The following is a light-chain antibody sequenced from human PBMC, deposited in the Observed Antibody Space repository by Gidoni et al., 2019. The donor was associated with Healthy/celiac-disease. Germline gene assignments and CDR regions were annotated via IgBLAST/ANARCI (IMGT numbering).Light chain of an antibody. CDR2: KAS. V-gene: IGKV1-5*03. Sequence: DIQTTQSPSTLSASVGDRVTITCRASQSISSWLAWYQQKPGKAPKLLIYKASSLESGVPSRFGGSGSGTECTLTISRLQPDDFATYYCQQYDSYPWTFGQGTKVEIK. CDR3: QQYDSYPWT. CDR1: QSISSW. J-gene: IGKJ1*01.